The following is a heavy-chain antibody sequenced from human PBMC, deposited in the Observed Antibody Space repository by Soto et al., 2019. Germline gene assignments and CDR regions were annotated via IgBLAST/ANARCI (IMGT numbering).Heavy chain of an antibody. V-gene: IGHV3-9*01. Sequence: EVQLVESGGGLIQPGGSLRLSCAASGFTVSSNYMSWVRQAPGKGLEWVSGISWNSGSIGYADSVKGRFTISRDNAKNSLYLQVNSLRAEDTALYYCAKAAGIAAAGTGNWFDPWGQGTLVTVSS. J-gene: IGHJ5*02. D-gene: IGHD6-13*01. CDR3: AKAAGIAAAGTGNWFDP. CDR2: ISWNSGSI. CDR1: GFTVSSNY.